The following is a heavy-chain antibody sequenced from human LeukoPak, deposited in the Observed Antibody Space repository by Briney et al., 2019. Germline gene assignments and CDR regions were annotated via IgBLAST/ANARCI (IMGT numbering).Heavy chain of an antibody. V-gene: IGHV3-23*01. Sequence: GGSLRLSCAASGFTFSSYAMSWVRQAPGKGLEWVSAISGSGGSTYYADSVKGRFTISRDNSKNTLYLQMNSLRAEDTAVYYCAKDQYYDSGGYYYHYFDYWGQGTLVTVSS. CDR2: ISGSGGST. CDR3: AKDQYYDSGGYYYHYFDY. CDR1: GFTFSSYA. D-gene: IGHD3-22*01. J-gene: IGHJ4*02.